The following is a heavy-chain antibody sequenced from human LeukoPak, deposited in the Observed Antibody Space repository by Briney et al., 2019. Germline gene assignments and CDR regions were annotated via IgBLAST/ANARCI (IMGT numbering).Heavy chain of an antibody. CDR3: ARARGSGSYYGHDYYYYYYMDV. CDR2: INPSGGST. V-gene: IGHV1-46*01. D-gene: IGHD3-10*01. CDR1: GYTFTTDY. Sequence: ASVKVSCKASGYTFTTDYIHWVRQAPGQGLEWMGIINPSGGSTTYAQKFQGRVIMTGDTSTSTVYMEPRSLRSEDTAVYYCARARGSGSYYGHDYYYYYYMDVWGQGTMVTVSS. J-gene: IGHJ6*03.